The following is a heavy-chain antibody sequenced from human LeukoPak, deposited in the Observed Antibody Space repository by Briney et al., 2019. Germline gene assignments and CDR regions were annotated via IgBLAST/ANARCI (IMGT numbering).Heavy chain of an antibody. J-gene: IGHJ4*02. CDR3: ATSGSYRLGY. Sequence: KTSETLSLTCAVHGGSFSGYYWSWIRQPPGKGLEWIGEINHSGSTNYNPSLKSRVTISVDTSKNQFSLKLSSVTAADTAVYYCATSGSYRLGYWGQGTLDTVSS. CDR1: GGSFSGYY. D-gene: IGHD1-26*01. CDR2: INHSGST. V-gene: IGHV4-34*01.